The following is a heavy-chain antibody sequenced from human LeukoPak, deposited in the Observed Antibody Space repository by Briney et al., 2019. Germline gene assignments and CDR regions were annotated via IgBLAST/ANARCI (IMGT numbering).Heavy chain of an antibody. V-gene: IGHV4-31*03. CDR2: IYYSGST. CDR1: GGSIGSGGYY. Sequence: SETLSLTCTVSGGSIGSGGYYWSWIRQHPGKGLEWIGYIYYSGSTYYNPSLKSRVTISVDTSKNQFSLKLSSVTAADTAVYYCARDQLVPAAPPHFYYYYYGMDVWGQGTTVTVSS. D-gene: IGHD2-2*01. CDR3: ARDQLVPAAPPHFYYYYYGMDV. J-gene: IGHJ6*02.